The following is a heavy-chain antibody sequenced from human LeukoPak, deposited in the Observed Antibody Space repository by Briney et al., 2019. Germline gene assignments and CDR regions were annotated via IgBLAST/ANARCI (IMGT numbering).Heavy chain of an antibody. V-gene: IGHV1-8*03. CDR2: MNPNSGNT. J-gene: IGHJ4*02. D-gene: IGHD3-3*01. CDR3: ARSPPIWSGYQSIVYYFDY. Sequence: ASVKVSCKASGYTFTSYDINWVRQATGQGHEWMGWMNPNSGNTGYAQKFQGRVTITRDTSIRTAYMELSSLKSEDTAVYYCARSPPIWSGYQSIVYYFDYWGQGTLVTVSS. CDR1: GYTFTSYD.